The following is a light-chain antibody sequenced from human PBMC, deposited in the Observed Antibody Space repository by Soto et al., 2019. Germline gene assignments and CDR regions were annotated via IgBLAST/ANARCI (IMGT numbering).Light chain of an antibody. V-gene: IGKV3-20*01. CDR2: GAS. CDR3: QQYGSSPET. J-gene: IGKJ1*01. Sequence: ELVLTQSPGTLSLSPGERATLSCRARQSVSSSYLAWYQPKPGQAPRLLIYGASSRATGIPDRFSGSGSGTDFTLTISRLEPEDFAVYYCQQYGSSPETFGQGTKVEIK. CDR1: QSVSSSY.